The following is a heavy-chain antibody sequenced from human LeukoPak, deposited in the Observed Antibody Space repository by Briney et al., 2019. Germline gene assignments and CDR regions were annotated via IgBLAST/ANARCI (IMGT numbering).Heavy chain of an antibody. CDR3: ARGVDDIAVAGHFDY. CDR1: GFSLSSYR. D-gene: IGHD6-19*01. J-gene: IGHJ4*02. V-gene: IGHV3-21*04. CDR2: ISSSSNYI. Sequence: GGSLRLSCAASGFSLSSYRMYWVRQAPGKGLEWVSSISSSSNYIYYADSVKGRFTISRDNAKNSLYLQMNSLRAEDTAVYYCARGVDDIAVAGHFDYWGQGTLVTVSS.